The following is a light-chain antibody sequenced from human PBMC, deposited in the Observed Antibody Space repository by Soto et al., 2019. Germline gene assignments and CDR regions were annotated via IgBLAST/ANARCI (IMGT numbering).Light chain of an antibody. Sequence: QSALTQPRSVSGSPGQSVTISRTGTSSDVGGYNYVSWYQQYPGKAPKPMIYDVTKRPSGVPDRFSGSKSGNTASLTISGLQAEDEADYYCCSYAGSYTQVFGGGTKLTVL. V-gene: IGLV2-11*01. CDR2: DVT. CDR3: CSYAGSYTQV. J-gene: IGLJ3*02. CDR1: SSDVGGYNY.